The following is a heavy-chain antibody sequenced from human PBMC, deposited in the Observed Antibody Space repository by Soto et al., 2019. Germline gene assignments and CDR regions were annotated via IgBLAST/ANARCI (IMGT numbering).Heavy chain of an antibody. CDR1: GFTFTNYF. CDR2: ISGFGDGT. J-gene: IGHJ6*02. D-gene: IGHD3-16*01. Sequence: EVQMLESGGSLVQPGGSLRLSCAASGFTFTNYFMSWVRQAPGEGLEWVSAISGFGDGTYYADSVKGRFTISRDNSKNTLYLKMNSLRAEDTAVYYAYGSSYGMDVWGQGTSVTVSS. CDR3: YGSSYGMDV. V-gene: IGHV3-23*01.